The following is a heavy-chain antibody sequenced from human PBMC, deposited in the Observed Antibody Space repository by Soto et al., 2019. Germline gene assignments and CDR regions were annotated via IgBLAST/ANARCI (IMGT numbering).Heavy chain of an antibody. CDR3: ATYRWGSSIDY. Sequence: GGSLRFSCAASGFTFSSYEMNWVRQAPGKGLEWVSYISSSGNTIYYADSVQGRFTISRDNAKNSLYLQMNSLRAEDTAVYYCATYRWGSSIDYWGQGTMVTVSS. CDR1: GFTFSSYE. D-gene: IGHD3-16*01. J-gene: IGHJ4*02. V-gene: IGHV3-48*03. CDR2: ISSSGNTI.